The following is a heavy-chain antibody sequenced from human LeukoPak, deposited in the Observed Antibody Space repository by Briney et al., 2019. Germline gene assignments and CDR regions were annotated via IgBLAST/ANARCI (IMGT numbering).Heavy chain of an antibody. Sequence: SETLSLTCTVSGGSISSYYWSWIRQPPGKGLEWIGEINHSGSTNYNPSLKSRVTISVDTSKNQFSLKLSSVTAADTAVYYCARRGPRITMVRGVTYYFDYWGQGTLVTVSS. V-gene: IGHV4-34*01. CDR1: GGSISSYY. J-gene: IGHJ4*02. CDR3: ARRGPRITMVRGVTYYFDY. CDR2: INHSGST. D-gene: IGHD3-10*01.